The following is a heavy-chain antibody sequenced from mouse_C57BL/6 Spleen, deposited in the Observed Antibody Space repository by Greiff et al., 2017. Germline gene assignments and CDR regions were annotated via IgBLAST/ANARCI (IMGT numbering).Heavy chain of an antibody. CDR3: AREGDGNHLWAMDY. D-gene: IGHD2-1*01. J-gene: IGHJ4*01. CDR2: IDPSDSYT. CDR1: GYTFTSYW. V-gene: IGHV1-59*01. Sequence: QVHVKQPGAELVRPGTSVKLSCKASGYTFTSYWMHWVKQRPGQGLEWIGVIDPSDSYTNYNQKFKGKATLTVDTSSSTAYMQLSSLTSEDSAVYYCAREGDGNHLWAMDYWGQGTSVTVSS.